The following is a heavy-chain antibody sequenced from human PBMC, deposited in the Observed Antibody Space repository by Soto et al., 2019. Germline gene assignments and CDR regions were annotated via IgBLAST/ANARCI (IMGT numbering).Heavy chain of an antibody. CDR1: GFSLTTSGAG. D-gene: IGHD4-17*01. J-gene: IGHJ4*02. CDR3: AHMYGGNSSRWYFDS. Sequence: QITLKESGPPLVNPTQTLTLTCTYSGFSLTTSGAGVGCIRQPPGKALEWLALISWKDDKPYNPGLESRLTITKESSEKQLITTLTNMDPVDTATYFCAHMYGGNSSRWYFDSWGQGTLVTVSS. CDR2: ISWKDDK. V-gene: IGHV2-5*01.